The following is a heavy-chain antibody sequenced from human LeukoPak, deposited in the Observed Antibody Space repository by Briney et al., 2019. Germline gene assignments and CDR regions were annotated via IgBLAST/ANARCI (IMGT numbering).Heavy chain of an antibody. Sequence: GGSLRLSCAASGFTFSSYSMNWVRQAPGKGLEWVSSISSSSSYIYYADSVKGRFTISRDNAKSSLYLQMNSLRDDDTAVYYCARLRGGGYGDYWGQGTLVTVSS. D-gene: IGHD5-12*01. CDR3: ARLRGGGYGDY. CDR1: GFTFSSYS. CDR2: ISSSSSYI. V-gene: IGHV3-21*01. J-gene: IGHJ4*02.